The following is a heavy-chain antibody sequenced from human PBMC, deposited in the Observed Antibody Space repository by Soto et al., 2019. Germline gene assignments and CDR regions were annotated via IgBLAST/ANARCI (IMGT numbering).Heavy chain of an antibody. J-gene: IGHJ4*02. CDR1: GYSFISYG. D-gene: IGHD6-13*01. V-gene: IGHV1-18*01. CDR3: AKSPIAETGTLES. Sequence: QIQLVQSGAEVKKPGASVRVSCKASGYSFISYGITWVRQAPGQGLEWMGWISAFNANRAYAQKFQGRLTLTTGTSPSTAYMELTPRKSDDPAVYYCAKSPIAETGTLESWGQGTLVTVSS. CDR2: ISAFNANR.